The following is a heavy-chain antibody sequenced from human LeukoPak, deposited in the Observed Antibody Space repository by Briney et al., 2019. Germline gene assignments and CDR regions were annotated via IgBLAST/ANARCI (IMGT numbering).Heavy chain of an antibody. CDR3: ARGARVSSSFPFDY. CDR2: ISAYNGNT. V-gene: IGHV1-18*01. CDR1: GYTFTSYG. J-gene: IGHJ4*02. D-gene: IGHD6-13*01. Sequence: ASVKVSCKGCGYTFTSYGISWVRQAPGQGLEWMGWISAYNGNTNYAQKLQGRVTMTTDTSTSTAYMELRSLRSDDTAVYYCARGARVSSSFPFDYWGQGTLVTVSS.